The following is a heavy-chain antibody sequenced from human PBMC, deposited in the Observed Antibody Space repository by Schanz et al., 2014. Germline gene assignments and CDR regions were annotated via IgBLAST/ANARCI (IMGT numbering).Heavy chain of an antibody. CDR1: GFSFDDYT. CDR2: IDRDGGHT. J-gene: IGHJ4*02. Sequence: VQLVESGGVVAQPGGSLRLSCAASGFSFDDYTMHWVRQAPGKGLEWVSLIDRDGGHTYYADSVKGRFTISRDNSENTLFLEMNSLRLEDTAVYYCARDDGGGYNQIDYWGQGALVTVSS. CDR3: ARDDGGGYNQIDY. D-gene: IGHD5-12*01. V-gene: IGHV3-43*01.